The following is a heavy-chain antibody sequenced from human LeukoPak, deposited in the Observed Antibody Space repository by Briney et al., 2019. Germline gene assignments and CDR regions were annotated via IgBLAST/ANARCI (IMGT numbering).Heavy chain of an antibody. CDR3: ARAGVAGTLNYFDY. J-gene: IGHJ4*02. Sequence: GESLKISCKGSGYIFTNYWIGWVRQMPGKGLEWMGIIYPGDSETTYSPSFQGQVTFSADKSISTAYLQWSSLKASDTAMYYCARAGVAGTLNYFDYWGQGTLVTVSS. CDR1: GYIFTNYW. D-gene: IGHD6-19*01. V-gene: IGHV5-51*01. CDR2: IYPGDSET.